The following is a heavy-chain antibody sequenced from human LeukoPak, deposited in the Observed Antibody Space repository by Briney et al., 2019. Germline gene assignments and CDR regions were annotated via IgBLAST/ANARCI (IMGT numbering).Heavy chain of an antibody. D-gene: IGHD5-18*01. CDR2: IIPILGIA. CDR3: AREEGIQLWLFDY. V-gene: IGHV1-69*04. CDR1: GGTFSSYA. J-gene: IGHJ4*02. Sequence: GASVKVSCKASGGTFSSYAISWVRQAPGQGLEWMGRIIPILGIANYAQKFQGRVTITADKSTSTAYMELSSLRSEDTAVYYCAREEGIQLWLFDYWGQGTLVTVSS.